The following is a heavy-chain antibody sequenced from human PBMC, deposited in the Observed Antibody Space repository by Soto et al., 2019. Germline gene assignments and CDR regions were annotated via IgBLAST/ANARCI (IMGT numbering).Heavy chain of an antibody. CDR1: GGSVSSGSYY. V-gene: IGHV4-61*01. D-gene: IGHD3-22*01. CDR3: ARGNYVYYYDSRVDLFDY. Sequence: SETLSLTCTVSGGSVSSGSYYWSWIRQPPGKGLEWIGYIYYSGSTNYNPSLKSRVTISVDTSKNQFSLKLSSVTAADTAVYYCARGNYVYYYDSRVDLFDYWGQGTLVTVSS. J-gene: IGHJ4*02. CDR2: IYYSGST.